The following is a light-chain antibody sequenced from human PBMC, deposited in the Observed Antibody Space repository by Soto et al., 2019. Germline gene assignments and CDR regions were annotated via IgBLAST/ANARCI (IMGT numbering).Light chain of an antibody. CDR3: QQYSSYRT. J-gene: IGKJ1*01. Sequence: DIQMTQSPSTLSASVEDRVTITCRASQSISSWLAWYQQKPGKAPKLLIYDASSLESGVPSRFSGSGSGTEFTLTISSLQPDDFATYHCQQYSSYRTFGQGTKVDI. CDR2: DAS. CDR1: QSISSW. V-gene: IGKV1-5*01.